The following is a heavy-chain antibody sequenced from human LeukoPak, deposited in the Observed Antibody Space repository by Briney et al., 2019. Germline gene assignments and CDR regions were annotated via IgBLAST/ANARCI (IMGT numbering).Heavy chain of an antibody. Sequence: SETLSLTCAVYGGSFSGYYWSWIRQPPGKGLEWIGEINHSGSTNYNPSLKSRVTISVDTSKNQFSLKRSSVTAADTAVYYCARGSGSSDWFDPWGQGTLVTVSS. D-gene: IGHD6-6*01. V-gene: IGHV4-34*01. CDR2: INHSGST. CDR1: GGSFSGYY. CDR3: ARGSGSSDWFDP. J-gene: IGHJ5*02.